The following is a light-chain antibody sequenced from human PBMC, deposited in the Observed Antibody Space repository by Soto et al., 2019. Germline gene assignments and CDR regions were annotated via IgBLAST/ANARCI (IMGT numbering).Light chain of an antibody. CDR3: LQDYDYLWT. Sequence: QLTQSPSFLSASAGDRVTIPCRASQVINNYLSWYQQKPGKAPELLIYAASKLQSGVPSRFSGSGSGTEFTLTISSLEPEDFAVYYCLQDYDYLWTFGQGTKVDI. J-gene: IGKJ1*01. CDR1: QVINNY. CDR2: AAS. V-gene: IGKV1-6*01.